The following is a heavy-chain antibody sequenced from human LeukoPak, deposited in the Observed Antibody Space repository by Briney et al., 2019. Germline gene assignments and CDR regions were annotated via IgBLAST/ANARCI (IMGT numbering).Heavy chain of an antibody. Sequence: SETLSLTCAVYGGSFSGYYWSWIRQPPGKGLQWIGEIYHTGRTNYSPSLKRRVTISVDKSKNQFSLSLRSVSAADTAVYFCARDMGTAAAPFDSWGQGTLVTVSS. D-gene: IGHD6-13*01. CDR3: ARDMGTAAAPFDS. CDR2: IYHTGRT. V-gene: IGHV4-34*01. CDR1: GGSFSGYY. J-gene: IGHJ4*02.